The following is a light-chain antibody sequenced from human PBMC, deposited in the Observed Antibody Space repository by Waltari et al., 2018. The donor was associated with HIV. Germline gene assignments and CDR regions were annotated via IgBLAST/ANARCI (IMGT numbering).Light chain of an antibody. CDR1: SSNIGAGYF. V-gene: IGLV1-40*01. CDR3: QSYDRSLSASV. J-gene: IGLJ3*02. Sequence: QSVLTQPPSVSGVPGQRVTISCTGSSSNIGAGYFVHSYQQLPGTAPTLLIYSDINRPSGVPDRFSGTKSGNSASLAITGLQAEDEADYYCQSYDRSLSASVFGGGTKLTVL. CDR2: SDI.